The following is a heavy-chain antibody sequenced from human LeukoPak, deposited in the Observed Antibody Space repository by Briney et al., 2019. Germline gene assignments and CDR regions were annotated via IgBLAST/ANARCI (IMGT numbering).Heavy chain of an antibody. Sequence: GGSLRLSCAASAFTFDDYAMHWLRQAPGKGRVWVSSVNWNSGRIGYADSGKGRFTISRDNAKNSLYLEMNSLRGDDTALYYCAKDPYGDNSEIYYMAVWGKGTTVTVSS. J-gene: IGHJ6*03. V-gene: IGHV3-9*01. D-gene: IGHD4-17*01. CDR3: AKDPYGDNSEIYYMAV. CDR1: AFTFDDYA. CDR2: VNWNSGRI.